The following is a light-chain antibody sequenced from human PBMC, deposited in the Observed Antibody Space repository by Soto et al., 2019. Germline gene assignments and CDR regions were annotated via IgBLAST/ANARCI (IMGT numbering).Light chain of an antibody. CDR1: QSVGGN. CDR3: QQYNNWPRWT. CDR2: GAS. Sequence: EIVMTQSPATLSVSPGERATSPCRAIQSVGGNLAWYQQKPGQAPSLLIYGASTRATGIPARFSGSGSGTEFTLTISSLQSEDFAVYYCQQYNNWPRWTFGQGTKVEIK. J-gene: IGKJ1*01. V-gene: IGKV3-15*01.